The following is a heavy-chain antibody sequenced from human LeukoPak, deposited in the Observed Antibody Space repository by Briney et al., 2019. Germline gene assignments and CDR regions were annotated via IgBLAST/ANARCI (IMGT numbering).Heavy chain of an antibody. CDR2: ISWNSGSI. CDR3: AKSSDSSGSLGAFDI. V-gene: IGHV3-9*01. D-gene: IGHD3-22*01. CDR1: GFTFDDYA. J-gene: IGHJ3*02. Sequence: GGSLRLSCAASGFTFDDYAMHWVRQAPGKGLEWVSGISWNSGSIGYADSVKGRFTISRDNAKNSLYLQMNSLRAEDTALYYCAKSSDSSGSLGAFDIWGQGTMVTVSS.